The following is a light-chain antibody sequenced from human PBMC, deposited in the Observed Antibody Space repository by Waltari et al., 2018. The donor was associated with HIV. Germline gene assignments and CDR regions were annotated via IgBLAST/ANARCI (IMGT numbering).Light chain of an antibody. CDR3: QQYFTSPVT. CDR1: QSIFYNSNNKNN. Sequence: DIVMTQSPDSLAVSLGERATINCKSSQSIFYNSNNKNNLAWYQQKPGQPPKLLIYWASTRESGVPDRFSGSGSGTYFTLTISSLQAEDVAVYYCQQYFTSPVTFGQGTKLEIK. CDR2: WAS. V-gene: IGKV4-1*01. J-gene: IGKJ2*01.